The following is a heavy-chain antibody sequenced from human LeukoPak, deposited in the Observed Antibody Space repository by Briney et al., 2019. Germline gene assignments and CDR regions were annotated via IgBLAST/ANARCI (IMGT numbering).Heavy chain of an antibody. CDR2: ISYSSGSI. V-gene: IGHV3-9*01. J-gene: IGHJ4*02. D-gene: IGHD3-22*01. CDR1: GFTFDEYA. CDR3: ARGYYDSSGPAVY. Sequence: PGRSLRLSCAASGFTFDEYAMHWVRQAPGKGLEWVSGISYSSGSIGYVDSVKGRFTISRDNAKNSLYLQMNSLRAEDTALYYCARGYYDSSGPAVYWGQGTLVTVSS.